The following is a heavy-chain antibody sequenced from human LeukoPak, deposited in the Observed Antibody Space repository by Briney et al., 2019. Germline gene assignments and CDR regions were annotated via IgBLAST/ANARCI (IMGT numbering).Heavy chain of an antibody. CDR1: GGSVSSGSYY. D-gene: IGHD3-10*01. V-gene: IGHV4-61*01. J-gene: IGHJ4*02. Sequence: PSETLSLTCTVSGGSVSSGSYYWSWIRQPPGKGLEWIGYIYYSGSTNYNPSLKSRVTISVDTSKNQFSLKLSSVTAADTAVYYCARDRGKWMFDYWGQGTLVTVSS. CDR2: IYYSGST. CDR3: ARDRGKWMFDY.